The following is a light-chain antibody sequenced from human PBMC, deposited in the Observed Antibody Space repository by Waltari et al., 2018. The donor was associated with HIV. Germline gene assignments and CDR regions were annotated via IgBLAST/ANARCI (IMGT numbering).Light chain of an antibody. CDR1: SRYIVGYNY. CDR2: EVK. J-gene: IGLJ3*02. CDR3: TSYAGRSNGWV. V-gene: IGLV2-8*01. Sequence: QSALTQPPSSSGSPDQAVTLSCPSTSRYIVGYNYVSWYQQYPGNAPKLIIYEVKKRPSGVPDRFSGSKSGNAASLTVSGLQAEDEADYFCTSYAGRSNGWVFGGGTKLTVL.